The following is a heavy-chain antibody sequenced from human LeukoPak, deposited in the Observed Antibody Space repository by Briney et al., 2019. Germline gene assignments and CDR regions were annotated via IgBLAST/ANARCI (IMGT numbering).Heavy chain of an antibody. J-gene: IGHJ4*02. CDR2: INPNSGGT. Sequence: ASVKVSCKASGYTFTGYYMHWVRQAPGQGLEWMGWINPNSGGTNYAQKFQGRVTMTRDTSISTAYMELSRLRSDDTAVYYCARLDDYGDYIVEDYWGQGTLVTVSS. V-gene: IGHV1-2*02. D-gene: IGHD4-17*01. CDR1: GYTFTGYY. CDR3: ARLDDYGDYIVEDY.